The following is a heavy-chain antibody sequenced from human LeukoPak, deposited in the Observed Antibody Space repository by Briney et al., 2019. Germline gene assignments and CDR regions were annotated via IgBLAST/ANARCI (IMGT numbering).Heavy chain of an antibody. D-gene: IGHD1-26*01. V-gene: IGHV3-74*01. CDR3: AKELKWELLGASDY. CDR1: GNYW. Sequence: GGSLRLSCAASGNYWMHWVRQAPGKGLVWVSHINSDGSWTSYADSVKGRFTISKDNAKNTVYLQMNSLRAEDTAVYYCAKELKWELLGASDYWGQGTLVTVSS. CDR2: INSDGSWT. J-gene: IGHJ4*02.